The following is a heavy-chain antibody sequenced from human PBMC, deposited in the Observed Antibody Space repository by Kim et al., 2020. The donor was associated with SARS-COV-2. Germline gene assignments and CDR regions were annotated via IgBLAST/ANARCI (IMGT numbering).Heavy chain of an antibody. CDR3: ATIAAAGSYYYGMDV. CDR1: GGSISSSSYY. Sequence: SETLSLTCTVSGGSISSSSYYWGWIRQPPGKGLEWIGSIYYSGSTYYNPSLKSRVTISVDTSKNQFSLKLSSVTAADTAVYYCATIAAAGSYYYGMDVWGQGTTVTVSS. J-gene: IGHJ6*02. D-gene: IGHD6-13*01. CDR2: IYYSGST. V-gene: IGHV4-39*01.